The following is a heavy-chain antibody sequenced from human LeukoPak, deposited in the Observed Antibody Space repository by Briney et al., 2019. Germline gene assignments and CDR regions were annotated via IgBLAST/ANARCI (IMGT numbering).Heavy chain of an antibody. V-gene: IGHV4-61*02. CDR1: GGSISSGSYY. Sequence: SQTLSLTCTVSGGSISSGSYYWSWIRQPAGKGLEWIGRIYTSGSTNYNPSLKSRVTISVDTSKNQFSLKLSSVTAADTAVYYCARARGERGYAFDIWGQGTMVTVSS. D-gene: IGHD1-26*01. CDR3: ARARGERGYAFDI. CDR2: IYTSGST. J-gene: IGHJ3*02.